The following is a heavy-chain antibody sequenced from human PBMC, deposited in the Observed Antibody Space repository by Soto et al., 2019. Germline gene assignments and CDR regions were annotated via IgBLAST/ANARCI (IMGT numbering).Heavy chain of an antibody. J-gene: IGHJ5*02. D-gene: IGHD3-16*02. Sequence: EVQLLESGGGLIQPGGSLRLSCAASGFTFINYAMSWVRQAPGKGLEWVSGISGGGGSTYYADSVKGRFTISRDNSKNMLYLQMNSLRGEDTAVYYCAKALGWDMWGSYRSTGGWFDPWGQGTLVTVSS. CDR3: AKALGWDMWGSYRSTGGWFDP. CDR2: ISGGGGST. V-gene: IGHV3-23*01. CDR1: GFTFINYA.